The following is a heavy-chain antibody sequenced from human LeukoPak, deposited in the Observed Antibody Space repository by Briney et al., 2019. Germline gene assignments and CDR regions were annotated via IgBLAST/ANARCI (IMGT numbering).Heavy chain of an antibody. CDR3: TTENGITMVRGVIITPRYFDY. CDR1: RFTLSNAW. Sequence: GGSLRLSCAASRFTLSNAWMSWVRQAPGKGLEWVGLIKSKTDGGTTDYAAPVKGRFTISRDDSKNTLYLQMNSLKTEDTAVYYCTTENGITMVRGVIITPRYFDYWGQGTLVTVSS. J-gene: IGHJ4*02. V-gene: IGHV3-15*01. D-gene: IGHD3-10*01. CDR2: IKSKTDGGTT.